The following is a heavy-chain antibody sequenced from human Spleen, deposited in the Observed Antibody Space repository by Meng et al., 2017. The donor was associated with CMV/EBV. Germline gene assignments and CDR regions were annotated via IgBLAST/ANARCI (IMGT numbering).Heavy chain of an antibody. CDR1: GFTFSSYA. V-gene: IGHV3-9*01. J-gene: IGHJ3*01. CDR3: VKVYGSGYTGGFDV. CDR2: ISWNSATI. Sequence: SLKISCAASGFTFSSYAMSWVRQAPGKGLEWVSGISWNSATIAYADSVKGRFIASRDNAKNSLYLQMNSLRAEDAAFYYCVKVYGSGYTGGFDVWGRGTRVTVSS. D-gene: IGHD2-15*01.